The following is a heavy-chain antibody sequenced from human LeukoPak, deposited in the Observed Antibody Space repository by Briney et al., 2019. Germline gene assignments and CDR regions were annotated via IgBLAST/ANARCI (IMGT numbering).Heavy chain of an antibody. V-gene: IGHV3-48*01. CDR3: AKGGYCSGGSCYSELDY. CDR2: ISSSSSTI. Sequence: GGSLRLSCAASGFTFSSYSMNWVRQAPGKGLEWVSYISSSSSTIYYADSVKGRFTISRDNSKNTLYLQMNSLRAEDTAVYYCAKGGYCSGGSCYSELDYWGQGTLVTVSS. D-gene: IGHD2-15*01. J-gene: IGHJ4*02. CDR1: GFTFSSYS.